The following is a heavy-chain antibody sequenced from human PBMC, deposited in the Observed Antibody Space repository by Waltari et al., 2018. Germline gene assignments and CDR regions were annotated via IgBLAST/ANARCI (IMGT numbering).Heavy chain of an antibody. D-gene: IGHD5-12*01. CDR3: AGDDSGYDSDAFDI. V-gene: IGHV3-53*01. CDR1: GFTVSSNY. J-gene: IGHJ3*02. Sequence: EVQLVESGGGLIQPGGSLRLSCAASGFTVSSNYMSWVRQAPGKGLEWVSVIYSGGSTYYADSVKGRFTISRDNSKNTLYLQMNSLRAEDTAVYYCAGDDSGYDSDAFDIWGQGTMVTVSS. CDR2: IYSGGST.